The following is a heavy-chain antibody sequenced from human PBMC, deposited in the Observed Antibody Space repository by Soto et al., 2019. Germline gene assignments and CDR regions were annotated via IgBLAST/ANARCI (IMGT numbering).Heavy chain of an antibody. CDR2: ISGTGGST. J-gene: IGHJ6*02. CDR3: AKGRSYYYYYGVDV. CDR1: GFTFSTYA. V-gene: IGHV3-23*01. Sequence: HPGGSLRLSCAASGFTFSTYAMNWVRRAPGKGLEWVSAISGTGGSTYYADSVKGRFTISRDNSKSTLYLQMNSLRAEDTALYYCAKGRSYYYYYGVDVWGQGTTVTVSS.